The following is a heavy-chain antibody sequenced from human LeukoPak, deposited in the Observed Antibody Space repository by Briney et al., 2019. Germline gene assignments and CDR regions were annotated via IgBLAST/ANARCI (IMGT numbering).Heavy chain of an antibody. CDR3: ARATAMADY. V-gene: IGHV3-33*01. CDR1: GFTFSSYG. CDR2: IWYDGSNK. J-gene: IGHJ4*02. D-gene: IGHD5-18*01. Sequence: GGSLRLSCAASGFTFSSYGMHWVRQAPGKGPEWVAVIWYDGSNKYYADSVKGRFTISRDNSKNTLYLQMNSLRAEDTAVYYCARATAMADYWGQGALVTVSS.